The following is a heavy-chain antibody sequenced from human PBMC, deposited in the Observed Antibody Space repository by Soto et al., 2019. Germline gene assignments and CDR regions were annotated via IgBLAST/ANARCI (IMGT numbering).Heavy chain of an antibody. CDR3: ARDLAVAGTYYYYGMDV. V-gene: IGHV3-21*01. CDR1: GFTFSSYS. CDR2: ISSSSSYI. D-gene: IGHD6-19*01. J-gene: IGHJ6*02. Sequence: GGSLRLSCAASGFTFSSYSMNWVRQAPGKGLEWVSSISSSSSYIYYADSVKGRFTISRDNAKNSLYLQMNSLRAEDTAVYYCARDLAVAGTYYYYGMDVWGQGTTVTVSS.